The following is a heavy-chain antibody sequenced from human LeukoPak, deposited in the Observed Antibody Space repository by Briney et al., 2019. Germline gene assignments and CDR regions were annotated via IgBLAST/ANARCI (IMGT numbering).Heavy chain of an antibody. Sequence: SETLSLTCTVSGGSISSSSYYWGWIRQPPGKGLEWIGSIYYSGSTYYNPSLKSRVTISVDTSKNQFSLKLSSVTAADTAVYYCARQPSPILTGYYARQTTDYYYYGMDVWCQGTTVTVSS. D-gene: IGHD3-9*01. CDR1: GGSISSSSYY. CDR3: ARQPSPILTGYYARQTTDYYYYGMDV. V-gene: IGHV4-39*01. J-gene: IGHJ6*02. CDR2: IYYSGST.